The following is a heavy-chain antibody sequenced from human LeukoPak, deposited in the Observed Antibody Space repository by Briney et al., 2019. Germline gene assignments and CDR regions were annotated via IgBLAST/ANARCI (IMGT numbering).Heavy chain of an antibody. J-gene: IGHJ4*02. V-gene: IGHV4-4*02. D-gene: IGHD3-10*01. CDR1: GGSISSSNW. Sequence: PSGTLSLTCAVSGGSISSSNWWSLVRQPPGKGLEWIGEIYHSGSTNYNPSLQSRVTISVDKSENQFSLKLSSVTAADTAVYYCASKTYGSGSYTYWGQGTLVTVSS. CDR3: ASKTYGSGSYTY. CDR2: IYHSGST.